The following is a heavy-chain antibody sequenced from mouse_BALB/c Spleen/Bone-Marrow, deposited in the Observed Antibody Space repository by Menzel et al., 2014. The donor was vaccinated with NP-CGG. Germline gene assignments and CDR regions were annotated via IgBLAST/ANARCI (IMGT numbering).Heavy chain of an antibody. V-gene: IGHV5-17*02. J-gene: IGHJ4*01. Sequence: EVKVVESGGGLVQPGGSRKLSCAASGFTFSSFGMHWVRQSPEKGLEWVAYISTGSSTIYYADTVKGRFTISRDNPKSTLFLQMTSQRSEDTAMCCCARSDGAMDYWGQGTSVTVSS. CDR2: ISTGSSTI. CDR3: ARSDGAMDY. CDR1: GFTFSSFG. D-gene: IGHD2-3*01.